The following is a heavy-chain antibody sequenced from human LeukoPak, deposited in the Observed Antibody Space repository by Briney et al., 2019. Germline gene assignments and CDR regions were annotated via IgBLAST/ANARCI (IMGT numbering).Heavy chain of an antibody. J-gene: IGHJ4*02. CDR3: ARNGITMVQGARLDY. Sequence: SETLSLTCTVSGGSISSYYWSWIRQPPGKGLEWIGEINHSGSTNYTPSLKSRVTISVDTSKNQFSLKLSSVTAADTAVYYCARNGITMVQGARLDYWGQGTLVTVSS. CDR1: GGSISSYY. CDR2: INHSGST. V-gene: IGHV4-34*01. D-gene: IGHD3-10*01.